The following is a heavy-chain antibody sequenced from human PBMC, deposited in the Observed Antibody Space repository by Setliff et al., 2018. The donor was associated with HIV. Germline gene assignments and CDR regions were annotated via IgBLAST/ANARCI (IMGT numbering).Heavy chain of an antibody. D-gene: IGHD6-13*01. CDR2: IKQDGSDM. J-gene: IGHJ4*02. CDR1: GLPFYNYW. CDR3: ATQTGFYNSHWYDY. Sequence: PVGSLRLSCVASGLPFYNYWMTWLRRAPGRGLEWVANIKQDGSDMHYIESVKGRFTIFRDNAKNSVFLQINSLRAEDTGVYYCATQTGFYNSHWYDYWGQGTMVTVSS. V-gene: IGHV3-7*01.